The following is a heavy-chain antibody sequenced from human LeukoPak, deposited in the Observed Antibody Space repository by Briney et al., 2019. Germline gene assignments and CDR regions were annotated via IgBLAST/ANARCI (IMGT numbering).Heavy chain of an antibody. Sequence: GRSLRLSCAASGFSFSNYAVHWVRQAPGKGLEWVAVISFDINNKYYADSVKGRFAISRDNSKNTLYLQMNSLRPEDTAVYHCARGTGDTSSWYHDYWGQGTLVTVSS. D-gene: IGHD6-13*01. J-gene: IGHJ4*02. CDR3: ARGTGDTSSWYHDY. CDR1: GFSFSNYA. V-gene: IGHV3-30*09. CDR2: ISFDINNK.